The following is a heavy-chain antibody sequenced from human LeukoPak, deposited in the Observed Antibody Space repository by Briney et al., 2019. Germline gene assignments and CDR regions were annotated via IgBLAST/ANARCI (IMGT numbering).Heavy chain of an antibody. CDR1: GFTFNSYS. Sequence: GSLRLSCAASGFTFNSYSMNWVRQAPGKGLGWVSSISSGSSYIFYADSVKGRFTISRDSAKNSMFLQMNSLRAEDTAVYYCRFGSGSYSFDYWGQGTLVTVSS. CDR2: ISSGSSYI. D-gene: IGHD3-10*01. CDR3: RFGSGSYSFDY. V-gene: IGHV3-21*06. J-gene: IGHJ4*02.